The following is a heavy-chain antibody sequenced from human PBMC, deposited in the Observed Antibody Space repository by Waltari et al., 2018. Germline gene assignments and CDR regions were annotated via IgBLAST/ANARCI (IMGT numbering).Heavy chain of an antibody. Sequence: QVQLVESGGGVVQPGRSLRRSCAASGFTFSRYAMHWVRQAPGKGLEWVAVISYDGSNKYYADSVKGRFTISRDNSKNTLYLQMNSLRAEDTAVYYCARDYDRGYWGQGTLVTVSS. CDR3: ARDYDRGY. D-gene: IGHD3-10*02. CDR1: GFTFSRYA. CDR2: ISYDGSNK. J-gene: IGHJ4*02. V-gene: IGHV3-30-3*01.